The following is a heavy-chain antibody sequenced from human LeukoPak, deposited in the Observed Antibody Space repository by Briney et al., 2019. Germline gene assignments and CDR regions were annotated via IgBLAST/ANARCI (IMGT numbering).Heavy chain of an antibody. CDR3: ASGHQRSGYTYFDY. CDR1: DGSISTFY. D-gene: IGHD5-12*01. CDR2: IYYTGST. V-gene: IGHV4-59*01. Sequence: SETLSLTCAVSDGSISTFYWSWIRQPPGKGLEWIGYIYYTGSTDYNASLKSRVTISIDTSKNQFSLKLTSVNAADTAVYYCASGHQRSGYTYFDYWGQGTLVTVSS. J-gene: IGHJ4*02.